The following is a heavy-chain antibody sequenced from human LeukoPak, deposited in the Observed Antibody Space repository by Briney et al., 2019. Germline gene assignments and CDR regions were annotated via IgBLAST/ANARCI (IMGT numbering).Heavy chain of an antibody. CDR1: GGTFSSYA. Sequence: SVKVSCKASGGTFSSYAIGWVRQAPGQGLEWMGRLIPIFGTANYAQKLQGRVTITTDESTSTAYMELSSLRSEDTAVYYCATHKSSSWRNNWFDPWGQRTLVTVSS. CDR3: ATHKSSSWRNNWFDP. CDR2: LIPIFGTA. J-gene: IGHJ5*02. V-gene: IGHV1-69*05. D-gene: IGHD6-13*01.